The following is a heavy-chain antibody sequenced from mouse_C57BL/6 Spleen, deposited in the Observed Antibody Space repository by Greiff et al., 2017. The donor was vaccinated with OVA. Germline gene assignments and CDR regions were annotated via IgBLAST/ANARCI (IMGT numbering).Heavy chain of an antibody. D-gene: IGHD2-5*01. CDR1: GYAFSSSW. V-gene: IGHV1-82*01. Sequence: VQLQQSGPELVKPGASVKISCKASGYAFSSSWMNWVKQRPGKGLEWIGRIYPGDGDTNYNGKFKGKATLTADKSSSTAYMQLSSLTSEDSAVYFSARPYSNLYFDYWGQGTTLTVSS. CDR3: ARPYSNLYFDY. J-gene: IGHJ2*01. CDR2: IYPGDGDT.